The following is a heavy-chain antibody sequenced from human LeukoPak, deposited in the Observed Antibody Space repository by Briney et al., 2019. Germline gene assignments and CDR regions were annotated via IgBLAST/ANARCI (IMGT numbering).Heavy chain of an antibody. D-gene: IGHD6-19*01. Sequence: ASVKVSCKASGYTFTNYAMHWVRQAPGQRLEWMGWINAGNGNTKYSQEFQGRVTITRDTSASTAYMELSSLRSEDMAVYYCARVVKYSSGPLTDLLPYYFDYWGQGTLVTVPS. V-gene: IGHV1-3*03. J-gene: IGHJ4*02. CDR3: ARVVKYSSGPLTDLLPYYFDY. CDR2: INAGNGNT. CDR1: GYTFTNYA.